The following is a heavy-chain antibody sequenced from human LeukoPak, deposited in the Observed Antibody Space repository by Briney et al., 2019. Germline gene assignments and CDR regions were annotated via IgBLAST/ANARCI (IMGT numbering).Heavy chain of an antibody. CDR3: ARDGTYCSSTSCFFDY. Sequence: GGSLRLSCAASGFTFSTYSMNWVRQAPGKGLEWVSSISSDSDYIYYADSMKGRLTISRDNAENSLSLQMNSLGVEDTAVYYCARDGTYCSSTSCFFDYWGQGTLVTVSS. D-gene: IGHD2-2*01. CDR1: GFTFSTYS. V-gene: IGHV3-21*01. J-gene: IGHJ4*02. CDR2: ISSDSDYI.